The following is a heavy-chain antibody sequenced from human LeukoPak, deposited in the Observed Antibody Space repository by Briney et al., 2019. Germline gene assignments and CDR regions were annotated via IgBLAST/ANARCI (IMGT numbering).Heavy chain of an antibody. Sequence: PGGXXXLXXXASGFTFXSXWMHXXXXAPXXGXEXXSXISSSSSTIYYADSVKGRFTISSDNAKNSLYLQMNSLRAEDTAVYYCARDTRGRVEMATKGWFDPWGQGTLVTVSS. D-gene: IGHD5-24*01. CDR3: ARDTRGRVEMATKGWFDP. V-gene: IGHV3-48*04. CDR2: ISSSSSTI. CDR1: GFTFXSXW. J-gene: IGHJ5*02.